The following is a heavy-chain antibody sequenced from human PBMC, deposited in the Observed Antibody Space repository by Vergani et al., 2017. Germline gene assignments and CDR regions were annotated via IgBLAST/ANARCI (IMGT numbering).Heavy chain of an antibody. CDR3: ARLYYYDSSGYYFNAFDI. CDR2: INHSGST. V-gene: IGHV4-34*01. J-gene: IGHJ3*02. CDR1: GGSFSGYY. Sequence: QVQLQQWGAGLLKPSETLSLTCAVYGGSFSGYYWSWIRQPPGKGLEWIGEINHSGSTNYNPSLKSRVTISVDTSKNQFSLKLSSVTAADTAVYYCARLYYYDSSGYYFNAFDIWGQGTMVTVSS. D-gene: IGHD3-22*01.